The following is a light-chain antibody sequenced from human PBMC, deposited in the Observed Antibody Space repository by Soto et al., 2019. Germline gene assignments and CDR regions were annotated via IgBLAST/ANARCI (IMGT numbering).Light chain of an antibody. J-gene: IGKJ4*01. Sequence: EIVLTQSQATLSLSPGERATLSCRASQSVSSYLVWYQQKPGQAPRLLIYDASNRATGIPARFSGSGSGTDFTLTISTLEPEDFAVYYCQHRSSWPLTFGGGTKVDI. CDR3: QHRSSWPLT. V-gene: IGKV3-11*01. CDR2: DAS. CDR1: QSVSSY.